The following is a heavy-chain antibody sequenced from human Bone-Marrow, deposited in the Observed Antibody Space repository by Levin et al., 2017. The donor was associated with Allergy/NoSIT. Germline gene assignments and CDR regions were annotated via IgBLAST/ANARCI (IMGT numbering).Heavy chain of an antibody. J-gene: IGHJ4*02. D-gene: IGHD2-2*03. V-gene: IGHV3-7*04. CDR1: GFTFSSYW. Sequence: GGSLRLSCAASGFTFSSYWMSWVRQAPGKGLEWVANIKQDGSEKYYVDSVKGRFTISRDNAKNSLYLQMNSLRAEDTAVYYCARDRGYCSSTSCYVPDYWGQGTLVTVSS. CDR3: ARDRGYCSSTSCYVPDY. CDR2: IKQDGSEK.